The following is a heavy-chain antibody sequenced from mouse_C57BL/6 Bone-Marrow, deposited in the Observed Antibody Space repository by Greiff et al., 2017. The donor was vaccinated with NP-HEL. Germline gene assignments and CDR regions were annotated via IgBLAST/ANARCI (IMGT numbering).Heavy chain of an antibody. D-gene: IGHD1-1*01. Sequence: EVQLVESGPGFVKPSQSLSLTCSVTGFSITSGYYCYWLRQLPGNILEWMGYISYDGCNNYNPSLKNRFSITRDTAKNQFFLKLNSVTTEDTATYYCAREGYYGSSPYFGYRGQVVTLTVAS. V-gene: IGHV3-6*01. CDR1: GFSITSGYY. CDR2: ISYDGCN. J-gene: IGHJ2*01. CDR3: AREGYYGSSPYFGY.